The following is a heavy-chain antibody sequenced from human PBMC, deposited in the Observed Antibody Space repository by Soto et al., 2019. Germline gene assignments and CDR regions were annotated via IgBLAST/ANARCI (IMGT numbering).Heavy chain of an antibody. CDR2: IYYSGST. V-gene: IGHV4-31*03. J-gene: IGHJ2*01. Sequence: QVQLQESGPGLVKPSQTLSLTCTVSGGSISSGGYYWSWIRQHPGKGLEWIGYIYYSGSTYYNPSLKSRVTISVDTSKNQFSLKLSSVTAADTAVYYCARGEKMATTIPHGSQRYFDLWGRGTLVTVSS. CDR1: GGSISSGGYY. D-gene: IGHD5-12*01. CDR3: ARGEKMATTIPHGSQRYFDL.